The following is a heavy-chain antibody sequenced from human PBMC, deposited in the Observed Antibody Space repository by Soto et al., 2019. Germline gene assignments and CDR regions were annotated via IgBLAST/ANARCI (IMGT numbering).Heavy chain of an antibody. CDR1: GGSISSYY. CDR2: IYYSGST. D-gene: IGHD3-16*01. J-gene: IGHJ4*02. Sequence: SETLSLTCTVSGGSISSYYWSWIRQPPGKGLEWIGYIYYSGSTNYNPSLKSRVTISVDTSKNQFSLKLSSVTAADTAVYYCARLMTPIRGPYFDYWGQGTLVTVS. CDR3: ARLMTPIRGPYFDY. V-gene: IGHV4-59*01.